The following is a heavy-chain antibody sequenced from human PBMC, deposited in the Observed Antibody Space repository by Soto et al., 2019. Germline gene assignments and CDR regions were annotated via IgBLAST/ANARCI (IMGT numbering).Heavy chain of an antibody. CDR1: GYTVTHYA. Sequence: QVQLVQSGAEVKKPGASVTVSFTASGYTVTHYAIHWVRYAPGQRLQWMGFINAGSGNTKYSQTFQGRLTFTKDTSASTAYMDLSSLRSEDTAIYYCARGLAADGAWGQGTLVTVSS. CDR3: ARGLAADGA. J-gene: IGHJ5*02. D-gene: IGHD6-13*01. V-gene: IGHV1-3*01. CDR2: INAGSGNT.